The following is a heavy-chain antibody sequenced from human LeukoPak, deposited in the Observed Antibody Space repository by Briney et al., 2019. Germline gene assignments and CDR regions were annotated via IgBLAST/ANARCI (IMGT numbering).Heavy chain of an antibody. CDR3: AKDGSGSPPYYFDY. V-gene: IGHV3-30*18. CDR1: GFTFSSYG. J-gene: IGHJ4*02. D-gene: IGHD1-26*01. CDR2: ISYDGSNK. Sequence: GGSLRLSCAASGFTFSSYGMHWVRQAPGKGLEWVAVISYDGSNKYYADSVKGRFTISRDNSKNTLYLQMNSLRAEDTAVHYCAKDGSGSPPYYFDYWGQGTLVTVSS.